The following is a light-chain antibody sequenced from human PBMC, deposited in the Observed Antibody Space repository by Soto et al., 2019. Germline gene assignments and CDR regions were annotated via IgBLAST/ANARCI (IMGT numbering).Light chain of an antibody. J-gene: IGLJ1*01. CDR2: DVS. CDR3: SSYTSSGV. Sequence: QSVLTQPASLSGSPGQSITISCTGNSSDVGGYNYVSWYQQHPGKAPKLMIYDVSNRPSGVSNRFSGSKSGNTASPTISGLQAEDEADYYCSSYTSSGVFGTGTKVTVL. V-gene: IGLV2-14*01. CDR1: SSDVGGYNY.